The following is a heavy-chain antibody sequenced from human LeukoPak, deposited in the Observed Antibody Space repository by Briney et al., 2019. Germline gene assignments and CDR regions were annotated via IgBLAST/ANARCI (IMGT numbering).Heavy chain of an antibody. D-gene: IGHD3-22*01. Sequence: GRPLRLSCAASGFTFSSYAMHWVRQAPGKGLEWVAVISYDGSNKYYADSVKGRFTISRDNSKNTLYLQMNSLRAEDTAVYYCARGRQGYYDSSGYYPWYFDYWGQGTLVTVSS. CDR3: ARGRQGYYDSSGYYPWYFDY. CDR1: GFTFSSYA. J-gene: IGHJ4*02. V-gene: IGHV3-30-3*01. CDR2: ISYDGSNK.